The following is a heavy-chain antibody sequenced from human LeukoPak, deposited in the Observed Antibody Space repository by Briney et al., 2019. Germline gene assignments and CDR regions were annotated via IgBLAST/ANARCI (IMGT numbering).Heavy chain of an antibody. J-gene: IGHJ1*01. V-gene: IGHV4-38-2*02. D-gene: IGHD3-22*01. CDR2: IYHSGST. CDR1: GYSISSAYY. CDR3: AREKSSSYGLAQH. Sequence: ETLSLTCSVSGYSISSAYYWGWIRQPPGKGLEWIGSIYHSGSTYYNPSLKSRVTLTVDTSTNQLFLKLSSVTAADTAVYYCAREKSSSYGLAQHWGQGTLVIVSS.